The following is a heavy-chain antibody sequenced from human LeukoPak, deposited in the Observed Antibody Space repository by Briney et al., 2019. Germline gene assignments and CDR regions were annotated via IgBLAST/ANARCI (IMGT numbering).Heavy chain of an antibody. CDR1: GYTFTSYY. J-gene: IGHJ4*02. CDR2: INPSGGST. Sequence: ASVKVSCKASGYTFTSYYMHWVRQAPGQGLEWMGIINPSGGSTSYAQEFQGRVTMTRDTSTSTVYMELSSLRSEDTAVYYCARGIYGDYGEDYFDYWGQGTLVTVSS. D-gene: IGHD4-17*01. CDR3: ARGIYGDYGEDYFDY. V-gene: IGHV1-46*01.